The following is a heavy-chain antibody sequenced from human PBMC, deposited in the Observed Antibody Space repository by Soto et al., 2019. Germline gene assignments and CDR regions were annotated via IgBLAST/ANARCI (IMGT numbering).Heavy chain of an antibody. D-gene: IGHD6-25*01. CDR2: IYYSGST. V-gene: IGHV4-59*01. CDR3: ARPHGGSSGWDNWFDP. Sequence: SETLSLTCTVSGDSISSYYWSWVRQPPGKGLEWIGYIYYSGSTNYNPSLKSRVTISVDTSKNQFSLKLNSVTAADTAVYYCARPHGGSSGWDNWFDPWGQGTLVTVSS. J-gene: IGHJ5*02. CDR1: GDSISSYY.